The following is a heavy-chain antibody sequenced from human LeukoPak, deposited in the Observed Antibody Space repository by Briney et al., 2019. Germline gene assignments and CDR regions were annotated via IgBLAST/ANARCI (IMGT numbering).Heavy chain of an antibody. CDR2: INPSGYST. J-gene: IGHJ3*02. Sequence: ASVTVSCKASGYTFTSYYMHWVRQAPGQGLEWMGIINPSGYSTSYAQKFYGRVTINRDTSTSTVYMELSSLRSEDAAVYYCARSNGSTYYYDSSGYLGAFDIWGQGTMVTVSS. V-gene: IGHV1-46*01. CDR3: ARSNGSTYYYDSSGYLGAFDI. D-gene: IGHD3-22*01. CDR1: GYTFTSYY.